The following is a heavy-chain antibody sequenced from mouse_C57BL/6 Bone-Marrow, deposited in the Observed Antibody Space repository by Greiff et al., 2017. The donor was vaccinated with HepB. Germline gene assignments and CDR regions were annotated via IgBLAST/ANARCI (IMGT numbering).Heavy chain of an antibody. CDR2: INSDGGST. V-gene: IGHV5-2*03. Sequence: EVKLVESGGGLVQPGESLKLSCESNEYEFPSYDMSWVRKTPEKRLELVAAINSDGGSTYYPDTIERRFIISRDKTKKTLYLQMSNLRSEDTAMYYCARLGRHDWYFDVWGTGTTVTVSS. CDR3: ARLGRHDWYFDV. J-gene: IGHJ1*03. D-gene: IGHD4-1*01. CDR1: EYEFPSYD.